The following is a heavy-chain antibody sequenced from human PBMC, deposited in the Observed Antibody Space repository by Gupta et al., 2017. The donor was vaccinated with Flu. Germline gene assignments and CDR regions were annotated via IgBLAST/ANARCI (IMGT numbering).Heavy chain of an antibody. CDR1: GYTSTTYG. V-gene: IGHV1-18*01. J-gene: IGHJ6*02. Sequence: QVQMVQSGAEVQKPGASMKVSCKTSGYTSTTYGIRWVRQAPGQVLDWVGLISTQNGNAKYSQNLQGRVTMTADTSTTTVYMELRSLRYDDTAVYYCARDDYDIFFVGDYCMDVWGQGTTVIVSS. CDR2: ISTQNGNA. D-gene: IGHD3-9*01. CDR3: ARDDYDIFFVGDYCMDV.